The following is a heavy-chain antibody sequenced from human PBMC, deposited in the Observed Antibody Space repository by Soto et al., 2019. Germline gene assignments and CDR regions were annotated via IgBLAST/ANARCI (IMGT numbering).Heavy chain of an antibody. CDR1: GFTFSSYW. V-gene: IGHV3-7*01. CDR3: ARADDGDYSVNLDY. Sequence: EVQLVESGGGLVQPGGSLRLSCAASGFTFSSYWMSWVRQAPGKGLEWVANIKQDGSEKYYVDSVKGRFTISRDNAKNSLYLQMNSLRAEDTAVYYCARADDGDYSVNLDYWGQGTLVTVSS. J-gene: IGHJ4*02. D-gene: IGHD4-17*01. CDR2: IKQDGSEK.